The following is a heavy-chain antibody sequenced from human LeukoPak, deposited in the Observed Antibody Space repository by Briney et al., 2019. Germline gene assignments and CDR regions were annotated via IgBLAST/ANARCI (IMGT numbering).Heavy chain of an antibody. Sequence: PGGSLRLSCVASGFTFSRYWMHWVRQAPGKGLVWVSRINSDGRSTNYADSVKGRFSISRDNAKNTLYLQMNSLRVEDTAVYYCARDGERGELSLYMDYWGQGTLVTVSS. V-gene: IGHV3-74*01. CDR3: ARDGERGELSLYMDY. J-gene: IGHJ4*02. CDR1: GFTFSRYW. D-gene: IGHD3-16*02. CDR2: INSDGRST.